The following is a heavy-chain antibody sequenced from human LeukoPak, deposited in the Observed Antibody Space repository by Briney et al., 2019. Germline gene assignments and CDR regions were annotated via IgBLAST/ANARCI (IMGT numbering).Heavy chain of an antibody. Sequence: PGRSLRLSCAASGFTFSSYTMHWVRQAPGQGLEWVAVISYDGSNKYYADSVKGRFTISGDTSKNTLYLQMNSLRAEDTAVYYCARDRCSSTSCYTHYLDYWGQGTLVTVSS. CDR3: ARDRCSSTSCYTHYLDY. CDR2: ISYDGSNK. CDR1: GFTFSSYT. D-gene: IGHD2-2*02. J-gene: IGHJ4*02. V-gene: IGHV3-30-3*01.